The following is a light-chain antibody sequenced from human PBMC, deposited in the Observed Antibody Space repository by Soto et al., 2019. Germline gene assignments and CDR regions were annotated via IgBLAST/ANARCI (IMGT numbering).Light chain of an antibody. V-gene: IGLV1-47*01. CDR2: RDN. Sequence: QSVLTQPPSASGTPGQTVTISCSGSSSNIGSHSVDWYQQLPGTAPKVLIYRDNQRPSGVPDRFSGSKSGTSASLAISGLRSEDEAYYYCAGWDDSLSGFAVFGGGTQLTVL. CDR3: AGWDDSLSGFAV. J-gene: IGLJ7*01. CDR1: SSNIGSHS.